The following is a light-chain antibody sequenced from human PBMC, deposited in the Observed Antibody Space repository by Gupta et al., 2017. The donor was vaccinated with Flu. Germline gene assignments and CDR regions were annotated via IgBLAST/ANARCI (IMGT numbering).Light chain of an antibody. Sequence: TVSDVGGFNYVSWYQQHPDKAPKLMVYDVNSRPSGVPDRFSGSKSGNTASLTISGLQAEDEADYHCCSYAGSYTWVFGGGTKLTVL. J-gene: IGLJ3*02. CDR3: CSYAGSYTWV. CDR2: DVN. V-gene: IGLV2-11*03. CDR1: VSDVGGFNY.